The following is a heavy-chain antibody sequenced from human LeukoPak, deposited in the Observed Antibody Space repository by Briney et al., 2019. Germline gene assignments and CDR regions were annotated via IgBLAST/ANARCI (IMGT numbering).Heavy chain of an antibody. CDR1: GGSISSGSYY. D-gene: IGHD3-10*01. J-gene: IGHJ4*02. Sequence: KSSETLSLTCTVSGGSISSGSYYWSWIRQPAGKGLEWIGRIYTSGSTNYNPSLKSRVTISVDTSKNQFSLKLSSVTAADTAVYYCAREGVQRPYFDYWGQGTLVTVSS. CDR3: AREGVQRPYFDY. V-gene: IGHV4-61*02. CDR2: IYTSGST.